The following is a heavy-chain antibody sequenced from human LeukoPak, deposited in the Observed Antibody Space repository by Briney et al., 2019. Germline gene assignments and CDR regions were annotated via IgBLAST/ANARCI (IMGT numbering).Heavy chain of an antibody. V-gene: IGHV3-66*01. J-gene: IGHJ6*02. CDR2: IYSGGST. D-gene: IGHD6-13*01. Sequence: GGSLRLSCAASGFTVSSHYMSWDRHAPEKGLGWVSVIYSGGSTYYADSVKGRFTISRENAKNTLYLQMNTLRAEDTAVYYCAMASISSSGYYYYYGMDVWGQGTTVTVSS. CDR1: GFTVSSHY. CDR3: AMASISSSGYYYYYGMDV.